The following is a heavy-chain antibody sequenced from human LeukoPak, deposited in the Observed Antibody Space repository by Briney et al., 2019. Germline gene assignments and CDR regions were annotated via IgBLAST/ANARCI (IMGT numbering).Heavy chain of an antibody. V-gene: IGHV3-7*01. J-gene: IGHJ4*02. CDR2: IKQGGSEK. CDR3: ARLSGSYRGCLDS. CDR1: GFTFSNYW. Sequence: GGSLRLSCTASGFTFSNYWMSWVRQAPGKGLQWVANIKQGGSEKTYVDSVKGRFTISRDNAKNSLSLQMNNLRAEDTAVYYCARLSGSYRGCLDSWGQGTLVTVSS. D-gene: IGHD1-26*01.